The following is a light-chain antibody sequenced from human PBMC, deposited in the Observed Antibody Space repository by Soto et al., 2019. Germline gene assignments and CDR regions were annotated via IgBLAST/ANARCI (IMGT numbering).Light chain of an antibody. CDR1: QTISPY. J-gene: IGKJ4*01. CDR3: QQSYSTLALT. Sequence: DIQMTQSPSSLSASVGDRVPITCRASQTISPYLNWYQQKPGKAPKLLIYGASTLQSGVPSRFSGSGSGADFTLTISSLQPEDFATYYCQQSYSTLALTFGGGTKVEIK. CDR2: GAS. V-gene: IGKV1-39*01.